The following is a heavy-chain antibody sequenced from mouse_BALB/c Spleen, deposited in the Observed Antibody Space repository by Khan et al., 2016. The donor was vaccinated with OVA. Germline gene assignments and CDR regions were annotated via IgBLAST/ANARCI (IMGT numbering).Heavy chain of an antibody. V-gene: IGHV1-87*01. Sequence: QVQLQLSGAELARPGASVKLSCKSSGYTFTSYWMQWVKQRPGQGLEWIGTIYPGDGDTRYTQKFKGKATLTADKSSSTAFMQLSTLASEDSAVDYCASYRFDYFDYWGQGTTLTVSS. CDR1: GYTFTSYW. CDR2: IYPGDGDT. J-gene: IGHJ2*01. D-gene: IGHD2-14*01. CDR3: ASYRFDYFDY.